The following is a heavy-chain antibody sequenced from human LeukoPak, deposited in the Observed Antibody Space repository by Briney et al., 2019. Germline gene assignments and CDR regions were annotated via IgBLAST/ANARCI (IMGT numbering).Heavy chain of an antibody. Sequence: MSSETQSLTCAVYGGSFSGYYWNWIRQPPGRGLEWIGEINHIGSTTYNPSLESRVTISVDTSKNQFSLRLSSVTAADTAVYYCARRLLYFGDPDTWGPGNLLTVSS. CDR2: INHIGST. CDR3: ARRLLYFGDPDT. V-gene: IGHV4-34*01. D-gene: IGHD3-10*01. CDR1: GGSFSGYY. J-gene: IGHJ5*02.